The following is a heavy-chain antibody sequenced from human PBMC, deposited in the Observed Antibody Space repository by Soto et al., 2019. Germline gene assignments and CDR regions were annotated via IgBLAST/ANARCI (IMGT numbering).Heavy chain of an antibody. Sequence: GGSLRLSCAASGVTFSSYAMHWVRQAPGKGLEWVAVISYDGSNKYYADSVKGRFTISRDNSKNTLYLQMNSLRAEDTAVYYCARGYSRIYFDYWGQGTLVTVSS. J-gene: IGHJ4*02. D-gene: IGHD5-18*01. CDR1: GVTFSSYA. V-gene: IGHV3-30-3*01. CDR3: ARGYSRIYFDY. CDR2: ISYDGSNK.